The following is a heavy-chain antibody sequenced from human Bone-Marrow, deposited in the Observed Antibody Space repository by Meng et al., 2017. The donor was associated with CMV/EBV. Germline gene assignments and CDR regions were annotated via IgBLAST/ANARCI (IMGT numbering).Heavy chain of an antibody. V-gene: IGHV4-39*07. CDR2: IYYSGST. D-gene: IGHD3-22*01. Sequence: SETLSLTCTVSGGSISSSSYYWGWIRQPPGKGLEWIGSIYYSGSTYYNPSLKSRVTISVDTSKNQFSLKLSSVTAADTAVYYCARDSPYYDSSGYYFPYGMDVWGQGPTVTVSS. CDR1: GGSISSSSYY. J-gene: IGHJ6*02. CDR3: ARDSPYYDSSGYYFPYGMDV.